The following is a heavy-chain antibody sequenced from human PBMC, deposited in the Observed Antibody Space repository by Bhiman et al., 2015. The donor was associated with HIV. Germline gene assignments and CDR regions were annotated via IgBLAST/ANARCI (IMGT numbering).Heavy chain of an antibody. D-gene: IGHD5-24*01. CDR1: GFTFSSYS. CDR3: ANSRRDGYIDY. V-gene: IGHV3-21*01. CDR2: ISSSSSYI. J-gene: IGHJ4*02. Sequence: EVQLVESGGGLVKPGGSLRLSCAASGFTFSSYSMNWVRQAPGKGLEWVSSISSSSSYIYYADSVKGRLTISRDNAKNSLYLQMNSLRAEDTAVYYCANSRRDGYIDYWGQGTLVTVSS.